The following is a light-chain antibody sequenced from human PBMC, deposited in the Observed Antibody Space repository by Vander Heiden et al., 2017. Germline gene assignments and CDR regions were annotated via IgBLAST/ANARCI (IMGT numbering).Light chain of an antibody. V-gene: IGKV1-5*03. CDR1: QSISTW. CDR3: QQCNTFS. CDR2: KAS. J-gene: IGKJ4*01. Sequence: DIQMTQPPPILSASVGDRVSITCRASQSISTWLAWYQQKPGEAPKLLIYKASVLETMVPARFSGSGSGTEFTLTISSLQPDDFATYYCQQCNTFSFGGGTKVEIK.